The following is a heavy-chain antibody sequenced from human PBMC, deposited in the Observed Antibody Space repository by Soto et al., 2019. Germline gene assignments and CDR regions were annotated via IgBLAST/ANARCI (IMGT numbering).Heavy chain of an antibody. D-gene: IGHD5-12*01. CDR2: FIPSFGTA. Sequence: QVQLVQSGAEVKKPGSSVKVSCEASGGTFSGYVINWVRQAPGQGLEWMGGFIPSFGTANYAQKFQARITIPADEYMTSGYLALSSLASEDTAVYFCAIDAEATIYTGYDYYGMDVWGQGTTVTVSS. V-gene: IGHV1-69*12. CDR3: AIDAEATIYTGYDYYGMDV. J-gene: IGHJ6*02. CDR1: GGTFSGYV.